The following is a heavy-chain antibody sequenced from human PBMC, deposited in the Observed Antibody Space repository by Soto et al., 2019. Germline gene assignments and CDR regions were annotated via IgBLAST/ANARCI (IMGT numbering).Heavy chain of an antibody. CDR1: GFTFSGYS. D-gene: IGHD3-3*01. V-gene: IGHV3-48*02. CDR3: ARDGPYDFWRGPGVDSYYMDV. Sequence: GGSLRLSCAASGFTFSGYSMNWVRQAPGKGLEWVSYISSSSSTIYYADAVKGRFTISRDNAKNSLYLQMNSLRDEDTAVYYCARDGPYDFWRGPGVDSYYMDVWGKGTTVTVSS. J-gene: IGHJ6*03. CDR2: ISSSSSTI.